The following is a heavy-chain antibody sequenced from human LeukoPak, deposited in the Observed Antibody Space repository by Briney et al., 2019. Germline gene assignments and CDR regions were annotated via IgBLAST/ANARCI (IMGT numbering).Heavy chain of an antibody. CDR1: GYTFTSYG. V-gene: IGHV1-18*01. CDR3: ARDGGAQHDDSYFDY. Sequence: ASVKVSCKASGYTFTSYGISWVRQAPGQGLEWMGWISAYNGNTNYAQKLQGRVTMTTDTSTSTAYMELRSLRSDDTAVYYCARDGGAQHDDSYFDYWGKGTLVTVSS. D-gene: IGHD2-15*01. J-gene: IGHJ4*02. CDR2: ISAYNGNT.